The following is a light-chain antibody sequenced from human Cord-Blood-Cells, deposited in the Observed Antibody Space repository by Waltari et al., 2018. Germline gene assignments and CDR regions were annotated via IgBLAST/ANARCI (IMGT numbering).Light chain of an antibody. J-gene: IGKJ3*01. V-gene: IGKV3-20*01. CDR1: QSVSNSY. Sequence: EIVLTQSPGTLSLSPGERATLSCRARQSVSNSYLAWYQQKPGQAPRLLIYGASSRATGIPDRFSGSGSGTDFTLTISRLEPEDFAVYYCQQYGSSIFTFGPGTKVDIK. CDR2: GAS. CDR3: QQYGSSIFT.